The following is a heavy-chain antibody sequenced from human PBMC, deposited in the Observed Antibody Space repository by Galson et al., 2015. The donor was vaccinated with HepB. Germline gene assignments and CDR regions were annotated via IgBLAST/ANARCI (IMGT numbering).Heavy chain of an antibody. CDR1: GFTFSSYE. CDR3: ATIATDSSPFDY. J-gene: IGHJ4*02. CDR2: ISSSGSTI. D-gene: IGHD1-1*01. V-gene: IGHV3-48*03. Sequence: SLRLSCAASGFTFSSYEMNWVRQAPGKGLEWVSYISSSGSTIYYADSVKGRFTISRDNAKNSLFLQMNSLRAEDTAVYYCATIATDSSPFDYWGQGTLVTVSS.